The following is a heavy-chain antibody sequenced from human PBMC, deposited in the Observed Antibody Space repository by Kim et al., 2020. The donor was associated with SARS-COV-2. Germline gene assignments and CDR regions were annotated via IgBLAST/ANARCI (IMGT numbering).Heavy chain of an antibody. J-gene: IGHJ6*02. D-gene: IGHD2-2*01. Sequence: GGSLRLSCAASGFTFSSYWMHWVRQAPGKGLVWVSRINSDGSSTSYADSVKGRFTISRDNAKNTLYLQMNSLRAEDTAVYYCARGSRACSSTSCPIPYYYYGMDVWGQGTTVTVSS. V-gene: IGHV3-74*01. CDR1: GFTFSSYW. CDR3: ARGSRACSSTSCPIPYYYYGMDV. CDR2: INSDGSST.